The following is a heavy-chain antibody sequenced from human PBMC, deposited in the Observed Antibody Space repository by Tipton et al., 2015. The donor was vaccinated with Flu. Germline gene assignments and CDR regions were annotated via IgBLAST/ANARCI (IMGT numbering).Heavy chain of an antibody. CDR2: IYTTGNT. V-gene: IGHV4-61*02. J-gene: IGHJ4*02. Sequence: TLSLTCTVSGGSISSDGYYWSWIRQPAGKALEWIGRIYTTGNTNYSPSLRSRVTISLDTSKSQFSLKLSSVTAADTAVYYCARGPRLAERYYDYWGQGTLVTVSS. CDR1: GGSISSDGYY. CDR3: ARGPRLAERYYDY. D-gene: IGHD3-16*01.